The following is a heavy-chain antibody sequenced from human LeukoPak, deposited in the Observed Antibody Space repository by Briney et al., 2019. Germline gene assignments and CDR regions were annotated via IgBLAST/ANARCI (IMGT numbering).Heavy chain of an antibody. CDR1: GGSISSGDYY. D-gene: IGHD4-17*01. V-gene: IGHV4-30-4*01. J-gene: IGHJ2*01. Sequence: PSEILSLTCTVSGGSISSGDYYWSWIRQPPGKGLEWIGYIYYSGSTYYNPSLKSRVTISVDTSKNQFSLKLSSVTAADTAVYYCARVLTNDYGDYWYFDLWGRGTLVTVSS. CDR2: IYYSGST. CDR3: ARVLTNDYGDYWYFDL.